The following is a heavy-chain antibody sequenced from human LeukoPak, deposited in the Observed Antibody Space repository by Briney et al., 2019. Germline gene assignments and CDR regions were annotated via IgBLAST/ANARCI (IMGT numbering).Heavy chain of an antibody. J-gene: IGHJ4*02. V-gene: IGHV1-46*01. D-gene: IGHD6-13*01. Sequence: ASVKVSCKASGYTFTSYYMHWVRQAPGQGLEWMGIINPSGGSTSYAQKFQGRVTMTRDMSTSTVYMELSSLRSEDTAVYYCARTYIAAAGTGEGYYFDYWGQGTLVTVSS. CDR3: ARTYIAAAGTGEGYYFDY. CDR1: GYTFTSYY. CDR2: INPSGGST.